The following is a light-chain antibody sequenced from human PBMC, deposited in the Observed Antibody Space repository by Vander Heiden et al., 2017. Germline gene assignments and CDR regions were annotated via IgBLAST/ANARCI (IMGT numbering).Light chain of an antibody. CDR3: QQYNSYWT. V-gene: IGKV1-5*01. Sequence: DIQMIQSPCTLSASVGDSVTITCRASQSISSWLAWYQQKPGKAPKLLIYDASSLESGVPSRFSGSGSGTEFTLTISSLQPDDFATYYCQQYNSYWTFGQGTKVEIK. J-gene: IGKJ1*01. CDR2: DAS. CDR1: QSISSW.